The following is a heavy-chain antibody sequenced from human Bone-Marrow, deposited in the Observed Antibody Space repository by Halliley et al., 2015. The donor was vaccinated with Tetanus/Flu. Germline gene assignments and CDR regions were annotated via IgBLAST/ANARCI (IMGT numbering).Heavy chain of an antibody. D-gene: IGHD1-26*01. J-gene: IGHJ3*01. CDR2: INYDGRLT. V-gene: IGHV3-74*03. Sequence: VASINYDGRLTPYADSVKGRFTNSRDNARNTVYLQINPLRGDDTAVYYCERASAQANDGLDLWGRGTRVTVSS. CDR3: ERASAQANDGLDL.